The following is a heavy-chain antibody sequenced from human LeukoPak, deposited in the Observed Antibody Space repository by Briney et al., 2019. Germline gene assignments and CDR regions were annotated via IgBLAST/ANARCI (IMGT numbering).Heavy chain of an antibody. D-gene: IGHD3-3*01. CDR2: ISSNGGST. Sequence: GGSLRLSCAASGFTFSSYAMHWVRQAPGKGLEYVSAISSNGGSTYYANSVKGRFTISRDNSKNTLYLQMGSLRAEDMAVYYCAKAYYDFWGSIDYWGQGTLVTVSS. CDR3: AKAYYDFWGSIDY. CDR1: GFTFSSYA. V-gene: IGHV3-64*01. J-gene: IGHJ4*02.